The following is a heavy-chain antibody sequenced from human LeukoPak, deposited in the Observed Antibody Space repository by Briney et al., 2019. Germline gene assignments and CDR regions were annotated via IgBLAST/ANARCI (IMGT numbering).Heavy chain of an antibody. CDR1: GFTFSSYG. D-gene: IGHD3-22*01. V-gene: IGHV3-33*06. CDR3: AKAHKTQTYYYDSSGYYYPTR. Sequence: GGSLRLSCAASGFTFSSYGVHWVRQAPGKGLEWVAVIWYDGSNKYYADSVKGRFTISRDNSKNTLYLQMNSLRAEDTAVYYCAKAHKTQTYYYDSSGYYYPTRWGQGTLVTVSS. J-gene: IGHJ4*02. CDR2: IWYDGSNK.